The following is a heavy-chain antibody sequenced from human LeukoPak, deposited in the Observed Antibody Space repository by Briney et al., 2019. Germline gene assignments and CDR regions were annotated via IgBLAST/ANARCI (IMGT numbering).Heavy chain of an antibody. V-gene: IGHV1-24*01. CDR1: GYTLTELS. D-gene: IGHD4-17*01. CDR2: FYPEDGET. CDR3: ATGVLTTVTNGYYFDY. J-gene: IGHJ4*02. Sequence: ASVTVSCKVSGYTLTELSMHWVRQAPGKGLEWMGGFYPEDGETIYAQKFQGRVTMTEDTSTDTAYMELSSLRSEDTAVYYCATGVLTTVTNGYYFDYWGQGTLVTVSS.